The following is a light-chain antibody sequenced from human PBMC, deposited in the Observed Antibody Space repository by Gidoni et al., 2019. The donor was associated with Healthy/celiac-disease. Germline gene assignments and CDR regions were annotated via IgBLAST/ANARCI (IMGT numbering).Light chain of an antibody. CDR1: QSVSSN. CDR2: GAS. J-gene: IGKJ1*01. V-gene: IGKV3-15*01. Sequence: EIVMTQSPATLSASPGERATLSCRASQSVSSNLAWSQQKPCQAPRLLIYGASTRSTGIPARFIGSGSGTEFTLTISSLQSEDFAVYYCQQYNNWPPWTFGQGTKVEIK. CDR3: QQYNNWPPWT.